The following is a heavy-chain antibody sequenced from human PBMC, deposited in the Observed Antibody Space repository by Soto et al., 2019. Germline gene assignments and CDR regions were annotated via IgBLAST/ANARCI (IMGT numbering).Heavy chain of an antibody. D-gene: IGHD2-21*01. CDR1: GITFSSHG. CDR3: AKHSPSIAY. Sequence: QVQLVESGGGVVQPGRSLRLSCAASGITFSSHGMHWARQAPGKGLEWVALISYDGSDKYYAESVRGRFTISRDNSKNTLYLQMNSLRDEDTAMYYCAKHSPSIAYWGQGTLVTVSS. J-gene: IGHJ4*02. V-gene: IGHV3-30*18. CDR2: ISYDGSDK.